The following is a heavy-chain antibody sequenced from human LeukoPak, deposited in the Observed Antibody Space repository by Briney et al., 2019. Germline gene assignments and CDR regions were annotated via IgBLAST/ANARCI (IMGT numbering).Heavy chain of an antibody. CDR2: IYYTGNT. CDR3: ARDIGGYCSSTSCYDNWFDP. J-gene: IGHJ5*02. CDR1: GVSISSSNSY. Sequence: SETLSLTCTVSGVSISSSNSYWGWIRQPPGKGLEWFGSIYYTGNTYYNASLKSQVSISIDTSKNQFSLKLSSVTAADTAVYYCARDIGGYCSSTSCYDNWFDPWGQGTLVTVSS. D-gene: IGHD2-2*01. V-gene: IGHV4-39*02.